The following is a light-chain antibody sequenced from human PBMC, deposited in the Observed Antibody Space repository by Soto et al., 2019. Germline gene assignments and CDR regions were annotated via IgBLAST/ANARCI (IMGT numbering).Light chain of an antibody. Sequence: QSALTQPASVSGSPGQSITISCTGTSSDAGNYNFVSWYQQHSGKAPKVIIYEDSTRPSGVSNRISGAKSGNTASLTISGLQAEDDADYYCCSYAGSSTSWVFGGGTKVTVL. CDR3: CSYAGSSTSWV. CDR1: SSDAGNYNF. J-gene: IGLJ3*02. V-gene: IGLV2-23*01. CDR2: EDS.